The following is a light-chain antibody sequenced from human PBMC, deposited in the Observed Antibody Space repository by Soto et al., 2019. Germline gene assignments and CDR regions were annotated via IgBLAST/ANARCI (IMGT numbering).Light chain of an antibody. CDR1: QSISSW. V-gene: IGKV1-5*03. CDR2: KAS. Sequence: DVQMTQSPSTLSASVGDRITITCRASQSISSWLAWYQQKPGKAPKLLIYKASSLESEVPSRFSGSGSGTGFTLTISSLHPDDFATYYCQQYNSYPYTFGQGTKLEIK. CDR3: QQYNSYPYT. J-gene: IGKJ2*01.